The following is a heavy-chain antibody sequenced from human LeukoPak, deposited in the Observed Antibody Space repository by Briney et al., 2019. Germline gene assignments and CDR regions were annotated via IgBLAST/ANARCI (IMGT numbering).Heavy chain of an antibody. V-gene: IGHV7-4-1*02. CDR1: GYTFTPYS. D-gene: IGHD3-9*01. J-gene: IGHJ4*02. CDR2: INPNTGIP. Sequence: GASVKVSCKASGYTFTPYSINWVRQAPGQGLEWMGWINPNTGIPTYAQGFTGRFVFSLDTSVSTAYLQISSLKAEDTAVYYCARDGFFGSIRYFDWSEGTGFDYWGQGTLVTVSS. CDR3: ARDGFFGSIRYFDWSEGTGFDY.